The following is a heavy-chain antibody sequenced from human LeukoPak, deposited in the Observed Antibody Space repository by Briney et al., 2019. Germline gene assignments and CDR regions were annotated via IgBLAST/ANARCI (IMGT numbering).Heavy chain of an antibody. CDR3: ARKQVDSVAMEYYFDY. D-gene: IGHD5-12*01. CDR2: ISSSGGTR. CDR1: GFTFSSYE. V-gene: IGHV3-48*03. J-gene: IGHJ4*02. Sequence: GGSLRLSCAASGFTFSSYEIDWVRQAPGKGLEWVSYISSSGGTRYYADSVKGRFTISRDNAKNSLYLQMNSLRAEDTAVYYCARKQVDSVAMEYYFDYWGQGTLVTVSS.